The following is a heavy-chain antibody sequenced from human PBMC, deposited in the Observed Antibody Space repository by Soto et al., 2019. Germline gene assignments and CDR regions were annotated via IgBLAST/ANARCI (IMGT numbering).Heavy chain of an antibody. CDR3: ARGPYYYGSGSYQDY. V-gene: IGHV4-34*01. Sequence: PSETLSLTCGVYGGSFSGHYWSWIRQPPGKGLDGIGEINHSGSTNYNQPLISGVSISVGTSKNEFSLKLSSVTAADTAVYYCARGPYYYGSGSYQDYWGPGTLVTVFS. CDR1: GGSFSGHY. D-gene: IGHD3-10*01. J-gene: IGHJ4*02. CDR2: INHSGST.